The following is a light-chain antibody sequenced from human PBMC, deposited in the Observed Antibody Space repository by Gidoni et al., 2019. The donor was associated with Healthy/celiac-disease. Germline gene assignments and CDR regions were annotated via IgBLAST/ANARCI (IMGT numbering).Light chain of an antibody. CDR3: QSYDSSLSGSV. V-gene: IGLV1-40*01. CDR2: GNS. J-gene: IGLJ3*02. Sequence: QSVLTQPPSVSGAPGQRVTISCTGRSSNIGAVYYVHWYQQLPGTAPKLLIYGNSNRPSGVPDRFSGSKSGTSASLAITGLQAEDEADYYCQSYDSSLSGSVFGGGTKLTVL. CDR1: SSNIGAVYY.